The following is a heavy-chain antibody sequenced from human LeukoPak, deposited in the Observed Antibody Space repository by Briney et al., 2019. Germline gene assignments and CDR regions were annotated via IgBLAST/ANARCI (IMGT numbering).Heavy chain of an antibody. Sequence: GGSLRLSCAASGFTFSRHNMNWVRQAPGKGLEWVSSISSSSSYIYYADSVKGRFTISRDNVRNSLYLQMNSLRAEDTAVYYCVRGKANYGSGSDVWGKGTTVTVSS. D-gene: IGHD3-10*01. CDR2: ISSSSSYI. V-gene: IGHV3-21*01. J-gene: IGHJ6*04. CDR1: GFTFSRHN. CDR3: VRGKANYGSGSDV.